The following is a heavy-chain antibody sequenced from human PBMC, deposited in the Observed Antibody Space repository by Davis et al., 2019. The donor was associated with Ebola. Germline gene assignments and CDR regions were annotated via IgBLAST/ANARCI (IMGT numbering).Heavy chain of an antibody. CDR3: ARDWGTTTPFNY. J-gene: IGHJ4*02. D-gene: IGHD3-16*01. CDR1: GYTFTSYD. CDR2: MNPNSGNT. Sequence: ASVKVSCKASGYTFTSYDVNWVRQATGQGLEWMGWMNPNSGNTGYAQKFQGRVTISADESTSTAYMELRSLRFEDTALYYCARDWGTTTPFNYWGQGTLVTVSS. V-gene: IGHV1-8*01.